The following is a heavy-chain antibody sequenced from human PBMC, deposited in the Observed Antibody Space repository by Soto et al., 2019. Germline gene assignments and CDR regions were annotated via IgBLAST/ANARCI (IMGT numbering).Heavy chain of an antibody. D-gene: IGHD2-2*01. CDR2: ISAYNGNT. CDR3: AREGDRCISTSCYDWFDP. V-gene: IGHV1-18*01. Sequence: QVQLVQSGAEVKKPGASVKVSCKASGYTFTSYGISWVRQAPGQGLEWMGWISAYNGNTNYAQKLQGRVTMTTDTSTSTAYMELRSLRSDDTAVYYWAREGDRCISTSCYDWFDPWGQGTLVTVSS. J-gene: IGHJ5*02. CDR1: GYTFTSYG.